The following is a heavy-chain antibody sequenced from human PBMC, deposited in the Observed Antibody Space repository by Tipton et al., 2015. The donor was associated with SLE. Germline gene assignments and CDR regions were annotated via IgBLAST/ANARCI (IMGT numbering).Heavy chain of an antibody. D-gene: IGHD6-13*01. CDR3: ARDLHSSYSSKPPFDY. CDR2: INPNSGGT. V-gene: IGHV1-2*02. CDR1: GYTFTGYY. J-gene: IGHJ4*02. Sequence: QSGAEVKKPGASVKVSCKASGYTFTGYYMHWVRQAPGQGLEWMGWINPNSGGTNYAQKFQGRVTMTRDTSISTAYMELSRLRSDDTAVYYCARDLHSSYSSKPPFDYWGQGTLVTVSS.